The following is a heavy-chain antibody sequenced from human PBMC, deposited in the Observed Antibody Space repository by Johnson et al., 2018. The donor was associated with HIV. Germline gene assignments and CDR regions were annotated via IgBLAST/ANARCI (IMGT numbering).Heavy chain of an antibody. J-gene: IGHJ3*02. Sequence: VQLVESGGGLIQPGGSLRLSCAASGFTVSSNYMSWVRQAPGKGLEWVSLISWDGGNTYYADSVKGRFIISRDNSKKSLYLQMNSLRAEDTALYYCARTGWLEDDAFDIWGQGTMVTVTS. CDR2: ISWDGGNT. CDR1: GFTVSSNY. V-gene: IGHV3-43D*03. D-gene: IGHD3-22*01. CDR3: ARTGWLEDDAFDI.